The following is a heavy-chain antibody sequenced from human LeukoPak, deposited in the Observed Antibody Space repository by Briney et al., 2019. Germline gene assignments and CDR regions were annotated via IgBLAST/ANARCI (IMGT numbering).Heavy chain of an antibody. Sequence: ALVKVSCKASGYTFTGYYMHWVRQAPGQGLEWMGWINPNSGGTNYAQKFQGRVTMTRDTSISTAYMELSRLRSDDTAVYYCARSAGSLPGEFDYWGQGTLVTVSS. J-gene: IGHJ4*02. D-gene: IGHD3-16*01. CDR1: GYTFTGYY. V-gene: IGHV1-2*02. CDR3: ARSAGSLPGEFDY. CDR2: INPNSGGT.